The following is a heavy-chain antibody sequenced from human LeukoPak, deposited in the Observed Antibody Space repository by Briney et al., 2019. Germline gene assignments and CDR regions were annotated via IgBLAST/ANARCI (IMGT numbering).Heavy chain of an antibody. CDR1: GYTFTGYY. V-gene: IGHV1-2*05. J-gene: IGHJ4*01. CDR2: SNPNSGGS. CDR3: ARQEDGFHY. Sequence: ASVKVSCKASGYTFTGYYMHWVRQAPGQGLEWMGRSNPNSGGSNYAQKFQGRITITRDTSISTAYMELSRLTSDDTVVYYCARQEDGFHYWGHGTLVTVSS.